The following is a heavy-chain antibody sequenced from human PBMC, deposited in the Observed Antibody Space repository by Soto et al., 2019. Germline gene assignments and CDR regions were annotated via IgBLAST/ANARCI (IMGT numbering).Heavy chain of an antibody. Sequence: EVQLVESGGGLIQPGGSLRLSCAASGFSVGSNYMTWVRQAPGKGLEWVSLMDSGGSTYYAHSVKGRFTISRDNSKNTLYLQMNSLRAEDTAVYHCAREWYSSSGPHFDCWGQGTLVTVSS. J-gene: IGHJ4*02. CDR3: AREWYSSSGPHFDC. CDR1: GFSVGSNY. D-gene: IGHD6-6*01. V-gene: IGHV3-53*01. CDR2: MDSGGST.